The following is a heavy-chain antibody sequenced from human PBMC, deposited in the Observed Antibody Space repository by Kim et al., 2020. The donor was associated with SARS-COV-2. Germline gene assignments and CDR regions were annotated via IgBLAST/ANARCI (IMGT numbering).Heavy chain of an antibody. V-gene: IGHV3-30-3*01. CDR1: GFTFSSYA. Sequence: GGSLRLSCAASGFTFSSYAMHWVRQVPGKGLEWVAVISYDGSNKCYADSVKGRFTISRDNSKNTLYLQMNSLRAEDTAVYYCARVGDGYNFPYWYFDLWGRGTLVTVSS. J-gene: IGHJ2*01. CDR3: ARVGDGYNFPYWYFDL. CDR2: ISYDGSNK. D-gene: IGHD5-12*01.